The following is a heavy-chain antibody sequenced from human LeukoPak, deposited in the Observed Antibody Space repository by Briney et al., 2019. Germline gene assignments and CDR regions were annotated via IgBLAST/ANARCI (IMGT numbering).Heavy chain of an antibody. CDR3: ARDGPRSSWFKYYYYGMDV. CDR2: ISSSGNTI. Sequence: GGSLRLSCAASGFPFSDYYMSWIRQAPGKGLEWVSYISSSGNTIYYADSVKGRFTISRDNDKNSLYLQMNSLRAEDTAVYYCARDGPRSSWFKYYYYGMDVWGQGTTVTVSS. J-gene: IGHJ6*02. CDR1: GFPFSDYY. V-gene: IGHV3-11*01. D-gene: IGHD6-13*01.